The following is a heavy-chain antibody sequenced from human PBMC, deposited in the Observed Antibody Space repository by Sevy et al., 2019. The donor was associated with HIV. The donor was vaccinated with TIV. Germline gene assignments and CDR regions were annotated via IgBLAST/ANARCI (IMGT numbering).Heavy chain of an antibody. CDR1: GGSFSGYY. V-gene: IGHV4-34*01. CDR2: INHSGST. D-gene: IGHD2-2*01. CDR3: ARHCSGTSCSHAFDI. J-gene: IGHJ3*02. Sequence: SETLSLTCAVYGGSFSGYYWSWIRQPPGKGLEWIGEINHSGSTNYNPSLKSRVTISVDTFKNQFSLKLSSVTAADTALYYCARHCSGTSCSHAFDIWGQGTMVTVSS.